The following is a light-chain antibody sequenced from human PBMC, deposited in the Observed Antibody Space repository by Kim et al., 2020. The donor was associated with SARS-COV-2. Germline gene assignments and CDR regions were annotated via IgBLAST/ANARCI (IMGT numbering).Light chain of an antibody. CDR1: QRISSW. V-gene: IGKV1-12*01. CDR3: QQANSFPYT. Sequence: ASVGDRVTITCRASQRISSWLAWYQQKPGKAPNLLIFAASTLQGGVPSRFSGSGSGTDFTLTISSLQPEDSATYHCQQANSFPYTFGQGTKLEI. J-gene: IGKJ2*01. CDR2: AAS.